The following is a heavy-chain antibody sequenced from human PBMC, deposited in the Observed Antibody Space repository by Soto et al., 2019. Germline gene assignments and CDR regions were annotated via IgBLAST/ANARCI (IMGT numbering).Heavy chain of an antibody. CDR3: ARLRGDKGSHSSVIGFDP. CDR1: GFTFYVDG. V-gene: IGHV3-20*01. CDR2: INLNVGGT. D-gene: IGHD6-25*01. J-gene: IGHJ5*02. Sequence: LSLTSAASGFTFYVDGMSCVRQAPGKGLECGSGINLNVGGTGYADSVKGRFTISRDNAKNSLYLQMNRMRAEDTALYHCARLRGDKGSHSSVIGFDPWGKGTMVTVSS.